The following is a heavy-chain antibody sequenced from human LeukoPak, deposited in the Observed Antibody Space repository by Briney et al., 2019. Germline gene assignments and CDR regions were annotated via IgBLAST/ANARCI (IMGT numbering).Heavy chain of an antibody. CDR3: ATKVRGGFDI. V-gene: IGHV4-59*11. Sequence: SETLSLTCTVSGGSINSHYCNWILQSPGKGLEWIGYIYNSGSINYNPSLKSRVTISVDTSKNQFSLKLSSVTAADTAIYYCATKVRGGFDIWGQGTMVTVSS. J-gene: IGHJ3*02. CDR1: GGSINSHY. D-gene: IGHD2-15*01. CDR2: IYNSGSI.